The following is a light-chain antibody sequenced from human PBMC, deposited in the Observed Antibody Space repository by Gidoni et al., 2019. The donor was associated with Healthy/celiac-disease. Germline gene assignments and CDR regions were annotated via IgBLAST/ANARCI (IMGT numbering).Light chain of an antibody. V-gene: IGKV3-15*01. CDR3: QQYNNWKLT. Sequence: EIVMTPSPATLSVSPGERTTLTCRASQSVSSNLAWYQQTPGQTPRLLIYGAYTRATGIPARFSGSGSGTEFTLTISSLQSEDFAVYYCQQYNNWKLTFGGGTKVEIK. CDR2: GAY. CDR1: QSVSSN. J-gene: IGKJ4*01.